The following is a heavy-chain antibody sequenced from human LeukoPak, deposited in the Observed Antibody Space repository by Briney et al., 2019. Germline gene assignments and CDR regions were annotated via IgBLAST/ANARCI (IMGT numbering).Heavy chain of an antibody. Sequence: GASVKVSCKASGYTFTSYDINWVRQATGQGLEWMGWMNPNSGNTGYAQKFQGRVTMTRDMSTSTVYMELSSLRSEDTAVYYCARDIKGSSVVRLDPWGQGTLVTVSS. D-gene: IGHD6-6*01. CDR2: MNPNSGNT. V-gene: IGHV1-8*01. CDR1: GYTFTSYD. CDR3: ARDIKGSSVVRLDP. J-gene: IGHJ5*02.